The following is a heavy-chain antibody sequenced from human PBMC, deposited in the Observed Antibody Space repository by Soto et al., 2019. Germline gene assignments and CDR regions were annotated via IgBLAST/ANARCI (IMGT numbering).Heavy chain of an antibody. V-gene: IGHV4-59*08. Sequence: QVQLQESGPGLVKPSETLSLTCSVSGGSIGSYYWSWIRQPPGKGLEWIGYIYYSGSTNYNPSLKGRVAISVEPSTSQFSLQLGSVTAADPAVYYCARGGWSQIDYWGQGTLVTVSS. D-gene: IGHD3-3*01. CDR1: GGSIGSYY. J-gene: IGHJ4*02. CDR2: IYYSGST. CDR3: ARGGWSQIDY.